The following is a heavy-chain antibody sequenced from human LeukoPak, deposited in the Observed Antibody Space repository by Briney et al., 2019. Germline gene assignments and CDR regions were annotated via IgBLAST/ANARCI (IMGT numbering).Heavy chain of an antibody. D-gene: IGHD2-15*01. Sequence: GGSLRLSCAASGFTFSNSGLNWVRQAPGKGLEWVAFISDNGRRTYYLESVKGLFTISRDDSKNTLYLQMNSLRVEDTAVYYCARDRIGKYSIDYWGQGTLVTVSS. J-gene: IGHJ4*02. CDR2: ISDNGRRT. CDR3: ARDRIGKYSIDY. CDR1: GFTFSNSG. V-gene: IGHV3-33*08.